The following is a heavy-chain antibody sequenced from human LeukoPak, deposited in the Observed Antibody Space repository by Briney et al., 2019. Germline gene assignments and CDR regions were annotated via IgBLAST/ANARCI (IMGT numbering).Heavy chain of an antibody. CDR1: GFTFSSYW. D-gene: IGHD2-2*02. CDR2: ISGSGGST. CDR3: AKVYCSSTSCYRKWANDY. J-gene: IGHJ4*02. V-gene: IGHV3-23*01. Sequence: GRSLRLSCAASGFTFSSYWMSWVRQAPGKGLEWVSAISGSGGSTYYADSVKGRFTISRDNSKNTLYLQMNSLRAEDTAVYYCAKVYCSSTSCYRKWANDYWGQGTLVTVSS.